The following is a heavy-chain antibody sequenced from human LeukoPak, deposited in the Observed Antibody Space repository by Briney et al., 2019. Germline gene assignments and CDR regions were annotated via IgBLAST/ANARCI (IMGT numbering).Heavy chain of an antibody. V-gene: IGHV1-69*05. CDR3: ARDLGYCSGGSCRIFDY. Sequence: SVKVSCKASGGTFSSYAISWVRQAPGQGLEWMGRIISIFGTANYAQKFQGRVTITTDESTSTAYMELSSLRSEDTAVYYCARDLGYCSGGSCRIFDYWGQGTLVTVSS. CDR1: GGTFSSYA. CDR2: IISIFGTA. D-gene: IGHD2-15*01. J-gene: IGHJ4*02.